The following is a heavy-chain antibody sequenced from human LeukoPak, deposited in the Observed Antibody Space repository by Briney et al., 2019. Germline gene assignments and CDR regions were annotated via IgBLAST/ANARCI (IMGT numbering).Heavy chain of an antibody. D-gene: IGHD7-27*01. J-gene: IGHJ4*02. V-gene: IGHV4-4*07. Sequence: SETLSLTCTVSGGSISNYFWSWVRQPAGKGLEWIGRIYSTGRSDYNPSLKSRITMSVDTSKNQFSLKLSSVTAADTAVYYCASRKLGNDYWGQGTLVTVSS. CDR3: ASRKLGNDY. CDR1: GGSISNYF. CDR2: IYSTGRS.